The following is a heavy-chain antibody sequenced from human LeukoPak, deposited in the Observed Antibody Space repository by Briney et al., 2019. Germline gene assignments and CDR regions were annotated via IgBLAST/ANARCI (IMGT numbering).Heavy chain of an antibody. CDR2: IIPIFGTA. CDR3: ARDGFSIAAAGVYYYYMDV. D-gene: IGHD6-13*01. Sequence: SVKVSCKASGYTFTSYGISWVRQAPGQGLEWMGRIIPIFGTANYAQKFQGRVTITTDESTSTAYMELSSLRSEDTAVYYCARDGFSIAAAGVYYYYMDVWGKGTTVTVSS. V-gene: IGHV1-69*05. CDR1: GYTFTSYG. J-gene: IGHJ6*03.